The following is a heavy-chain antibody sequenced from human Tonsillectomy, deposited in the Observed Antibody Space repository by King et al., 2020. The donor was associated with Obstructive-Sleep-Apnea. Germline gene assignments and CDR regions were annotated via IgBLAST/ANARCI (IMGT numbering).Heavy chain of an antibody. V-gene: IGHV3-11*01. J-gene: IGHJ4*02. CDR2: ISSSGSSM. CDR1: GFTFSDYY. D-gene: IGHD3-3*02. Sequence: VQLVESGGGLVKPGGSLRLSCVGYGFTFSDYYMTWLRQAPGKGLEWVSYISSSGSSMYYGDSVKGRFTISRDNAKNSLYLQMNSLTADDTAVYYCARAPVSRASLDYWGQGTLVTVSS. CDR3: ARAPVSRASLDY.